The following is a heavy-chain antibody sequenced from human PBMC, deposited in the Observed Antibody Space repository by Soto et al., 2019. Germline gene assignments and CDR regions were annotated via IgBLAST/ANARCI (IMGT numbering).Heavy chain of an antibody. D-gene: IGHD3-3*01. J-gene: IGHJ4*02. CDR2: INHSGST. CDR1: GGSFSGYY. Sequence: SETLSLTCAVYGGSFSGYYWSWIRQPPGKGLEWIGEINHSGSTNYNPSLKRRVTISVDTSKNQFSLKLSSVTAADTAVYYCARFRITIFGVVTKEFDYWGQGSLVTVSS. CDR3: ARFRITIFGVVTKEFDY. V-gene: IGHV4-34*01.